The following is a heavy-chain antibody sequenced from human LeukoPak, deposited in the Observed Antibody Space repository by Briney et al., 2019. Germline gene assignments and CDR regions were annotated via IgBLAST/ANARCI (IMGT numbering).Heavy chain of an antibody. CDR1: GFTFSNYA. V-gene: IGHV3-7*01. CDR3: AKSGSSGYYYVFDY. CDR2: IKQDGSEK. J-gene: IGHJ4*02. Sequence: GGSLRLSCEASGFTFSNYAMHWARQSPGAGLEWVANIKQDGSEKYYVDSVKGRFTISRDNAKNSLYLQMNSLRAEDTAVYYCAKSGSSGYYYVFDYWGQGTLVTVSS. D-gene: IGHD3-22*01.